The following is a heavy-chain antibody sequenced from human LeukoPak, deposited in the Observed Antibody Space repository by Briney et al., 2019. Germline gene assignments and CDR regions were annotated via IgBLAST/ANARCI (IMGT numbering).Heavy chain of an antibody. CDR1: GFTFSSYS. J-gene: IGHJ4*02. CDR3: VRDSSGSY. CDR2: ISSSSSTI. D-gene: IGHD6-19*01. V-gene: IGHV3-48*04. Sequence: GGSLRLSCAVSGFTFSSYSMNWVRRAPGKGLEWVSYISSSSSTIYYADSVKGRFTISRDNAKNSLYLQMNSLRAEDTAVYYCVRDSSGSYWGQGTLVTVSS.